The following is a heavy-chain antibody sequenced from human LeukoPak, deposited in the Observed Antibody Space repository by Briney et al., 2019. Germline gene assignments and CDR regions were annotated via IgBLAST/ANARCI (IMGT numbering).Heavy chain of an antibody. CDR1: GFTVSSNY. CDR2: IYSGGST. CDR3: AQSPVPYCSGGSCYGMDV. D-gene: IGHD2-15*01. Sequence: GGSLRLSCAASGFTVSSNYMSWVRQAPGKGLEWVSVIYSGGSTYYADSVKGRFTISRDNSKNTLYLQMNSLRVEDTAGYYCAQSPVPYCSGGSCYGMDVWGQGTTVTVSS. J-gene: IGHJ6*02. V-gene: IGHV3-53*01.